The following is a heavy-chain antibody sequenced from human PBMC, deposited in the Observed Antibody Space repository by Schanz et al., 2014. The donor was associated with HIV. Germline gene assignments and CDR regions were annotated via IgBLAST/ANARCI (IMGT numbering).Heavy chain of an antibody. Sequence: QVQLVQSGAEVKKPGSSVNVSCKTSGGTFSNYAISWVRQAPGQGLEWMGGIIPVSGTASYAQMFQGRVKIIADKSTSTAYMELSSLRSEDTAMYYCARGRRDVSMIILYWFDPWGQGTLVTVSS. V-gene: IGHV1-69*06. CDR1: GGTFSNYA. CDR3: ARGRRDVSMIILYWFDP. CDR2: IIPVSGTA. D-gene: IGHD3-22*01. J-gene: IGHJ5*02.